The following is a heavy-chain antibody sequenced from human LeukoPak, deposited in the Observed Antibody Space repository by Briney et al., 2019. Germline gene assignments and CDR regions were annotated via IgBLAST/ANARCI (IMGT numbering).Heavy chain of an antibody. D-gene: IGHD5-18*01. CDR1: GGSFSGYY. CDR3: ARGRRRYSYGTAHYFDY. CDR2: INHSGST. V-gene: IGHV4-34*01. Sequence: SETLSLTCAVYGGSFSGYYWSWIRQLPGKGLEWIGEINHSGSTNYNPSLKSRVTISVDTSKNQFSLKLSSVTAADTAVYYCARGRRRYSYGTAHYFDYWGQGTLVTVSS. J-gene: IGHJ4*02.